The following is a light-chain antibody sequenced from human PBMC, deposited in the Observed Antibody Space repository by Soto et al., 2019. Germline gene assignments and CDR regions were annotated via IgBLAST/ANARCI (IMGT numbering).Light chain of an antibody. Sequence: QSVLTQPPSASGSPGQSVTISCTGTSSDVGGHNYVSWYQQYPGKAPKLMIYEVTKRPSGVPDRFSGSKSVNTASLTVSGLQAEDEADYYCSSYAGSMNLIFGGGTKLTVL. CDR1: SSDVGGHNY. CDR2: EVT. CDR3: SSYAGSMNLI. J-gene: IGLJ2*01. V-gene: IGLV2-8*01.